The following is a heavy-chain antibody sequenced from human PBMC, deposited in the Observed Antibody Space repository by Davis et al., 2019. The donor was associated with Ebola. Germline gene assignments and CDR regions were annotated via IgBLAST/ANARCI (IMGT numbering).Heavy chain of an antibody. Sequence: GESLKISCAASGFTFSSYGIHWVRQAPGKGLVYVSRINGDGSSTAYADSVKGRFTISRDNAKNTLYLQMSSLRVEDTAVYYCARGNRYCSGDTCANWFDPWGQGTLVTVSS. CDR3: ARGNRYCSGDTCANWFDP. V-gene: IGHV3-74*01. D-gene: IGHD2-15*01. CDR2: INGDGSST. J-gene: IGHJ5*02. CDR1: GFTFSSYG.